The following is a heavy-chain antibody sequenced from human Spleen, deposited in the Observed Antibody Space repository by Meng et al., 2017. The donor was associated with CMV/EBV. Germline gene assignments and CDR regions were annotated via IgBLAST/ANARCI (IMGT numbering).Heavy chain of an antibody. CDR1: GFIFSSYN. V-gene: IGHV3-21*04. CDR3: ASGYSSSWSPSGYFDY. D-gene: IGHD6-13*01. Sequence: GESLKISCAGSGFIFSSYNMNWVRQPPGKGLEWVASISSSDSYIYYTDSVKGRFIVSRDNAQNSLYLQMNSLRAEDTAVYYCASGYSSSWSPSGYFDYWGQGTLVTVSS. J-gene: IGHJ4*02. CDR2: ISSSDSYI.